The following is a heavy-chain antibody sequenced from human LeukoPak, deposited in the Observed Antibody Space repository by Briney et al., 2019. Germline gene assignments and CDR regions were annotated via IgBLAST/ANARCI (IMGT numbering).Heavy chain of an antibody. CDR3: ARSKVLRLDDIYY. V-gene: IGHV1-69*13. Sequence: SVKVSCKASGGTFSSYAISWVRQAPGQGLEWMGGIIPIFGTANYAQKFQGRVTITADESTSTAYMELSSLRSEDTAVYYCARSKVLRLDDIYYWGQGTLVTVSS. J-gene: IGHJ4*02. CDR2: IIPIFGTA. CDR1: GGTFSSYA. D-gene: IGHD3-9*01.